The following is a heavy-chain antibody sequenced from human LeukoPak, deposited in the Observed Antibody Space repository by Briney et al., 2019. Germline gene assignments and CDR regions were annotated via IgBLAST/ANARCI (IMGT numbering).Heavy chain of an antibody. CDR1: GFSFSSYE. CDR3: ARQIYDYVWGSYRGSGSYFDF. V-gene: IGHV3-48*03. Sequence: PGGSLRLSCASCGFSFSSYEMNSVRQAPGKGLEWVSYISTGGSTIYYGDSVKGRFTVSRDNAKKSLYLQMNSLRAEDTAVYYCARQIYDYVWGSYRGSGSYFDFWGQGTLVTVSS. J-gene: IGHJ4*02. CDR2: ISTGGSTI. D-gene: IGHD3-16*02.